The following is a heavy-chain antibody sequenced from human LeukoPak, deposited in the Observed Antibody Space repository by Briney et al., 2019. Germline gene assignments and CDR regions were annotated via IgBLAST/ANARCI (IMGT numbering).Heavy chain of an antibody. CDR2: ISGSGGST. CDR3: AKALTIVGATTVGY. CDR1: GFTFSSYA. Sequence: GGSLRLSCAASGFTFSSYAMSWVRQAPGKGLEWVSAISGSGGSTYYADSVKGRFTISRDNSKNTLYLQMNSLRAEDTAVYYCAKALTIVGATTVGYWGQGTLVTVSS. V-gene: IGHV3-23*01. J-gene: IGHJ4*02. D-gene: IGHD1-26*01.